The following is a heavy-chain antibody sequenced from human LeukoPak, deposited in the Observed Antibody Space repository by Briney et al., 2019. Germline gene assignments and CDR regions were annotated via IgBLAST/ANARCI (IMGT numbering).Heavy chain of an antibody. Sequence: GESLKISCKGSGYSFTSYWIAWVRQMPGKGLEWMGIIYPGDSDTRNSPSYQGQVTISADKSISSAYLQWSSLKASDTAMYYCAREWAVAGTNQNAFDIWGQGTMVTVSS. V-gene: IGHV5-51*01. CDR1: GYSFTSYW. CDR3: AREWAVAGTNQNAFDI. J-gene: IGHJ3*02. CDR2: IYPGDSDT. D-gene: IGHD6-19*01.